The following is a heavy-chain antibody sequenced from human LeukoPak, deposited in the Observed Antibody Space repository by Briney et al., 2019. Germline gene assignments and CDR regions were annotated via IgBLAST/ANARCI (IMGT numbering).Heavy chain of an antibody. CDR3: ARDLITMVRGVIIKGRASAPGGY. CDR2: INTNTGNP. Sequence: GASVKVSCKASGYTFTSYAMNWVRQAPGQGLEWMGWINTNTGNPTYAQGFTGRFAFSLDTSVSTAYLQISSLKAEDTAVYYCARDLITMVRGVIIKGRASAPGGYWGQGTLVTVSS. V-gene: IGHV7-4-1*02. D-gene: IGHD3-10*01. J-gene: IGHJ4*02. CDR1: GYTFTSYA.